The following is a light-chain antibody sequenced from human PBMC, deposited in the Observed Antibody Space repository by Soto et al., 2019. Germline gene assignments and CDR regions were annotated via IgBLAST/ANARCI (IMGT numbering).Light chain of an antibody. Sequence: MVLTQSPGTLSLSPGARATLSCRATQSVRGNYLAWYQQRPGQAPRLLIYGASTRATGVPDRFRGSGSGTDFTLTISRLESEDFAVYYCQHYGGSPAWTFGQGTKVDIK. CDR1: QSVRGNY. CDR3: QHYGGSPAWT. J-gene: IGKJ1*01. V-gene: IGKV3-20*01. CDR2: GAS.